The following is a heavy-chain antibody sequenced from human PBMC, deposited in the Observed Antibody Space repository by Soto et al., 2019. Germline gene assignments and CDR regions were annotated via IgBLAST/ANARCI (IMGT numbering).Heavy chain of an antibody. Sequence: SETLSLTCTVSGGSISSGGYYWSWIRQHPGKGLEWIGYIYYSGSTYYNPSLKSRVTISVDTSKNQFSLKLSSVTAADTAVYYCARDRREVPNDPYYYYHGMDVWGQGTTVTV. J-gene: IGHJ6*02. D-gene: IGHD1-1*01. CDR3: ARDRREVPNDPYYYYHGMDV. CDR1: GGSISSGGYY. V-gene: IGHV4-31*03. CDR2: IYYSGST.